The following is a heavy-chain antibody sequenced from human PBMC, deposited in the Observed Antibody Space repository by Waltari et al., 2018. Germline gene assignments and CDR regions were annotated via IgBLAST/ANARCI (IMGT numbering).Heavy chain of an antibody. V-gene: IGHV4-39*01. CDR1: GGSISSSSYY. D-gene: IGHD2-15*01. CDR3: ASGYCSGGSCYYGMDV. CDR2: IYYSGGT. J-gene: IGHJ6*02. Sequence: QLQLQESGPGLVKPSETLSLTCTVSGGSISSSSYYWGWIRQPPGKGLEWIGSIYYSGGTYYNPSLKSRVTISVDTSKNQFSLKLSSVTAADTAVYYCASGYCSGGSCYYGMDVWGQGTTVTVSS.